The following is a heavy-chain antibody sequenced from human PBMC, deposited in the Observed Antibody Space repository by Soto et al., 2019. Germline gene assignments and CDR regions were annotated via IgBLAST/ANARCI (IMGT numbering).Heavy chain of an antibody. Sequence: LSLTCTVSGGSVSSRTYYWAWIRQSPGKGLEWIGNIDYSGSTYDNPSLKSRVIMSVDTSRNQFSLKLSSVTAADTAVYYCASVPYYDFWSGSRSPSYYYYGIDVWGQGTTVTVSS. CDR2: IDYSGST. D-gene: IGHD3-3*01. V-gene: IGHV4-39*01. CDR1: GGSVSSRTYY. CDR3: ASVPYYDFWSGSRSPSYYYYGIDV. J-gene: IGHJ6*02.